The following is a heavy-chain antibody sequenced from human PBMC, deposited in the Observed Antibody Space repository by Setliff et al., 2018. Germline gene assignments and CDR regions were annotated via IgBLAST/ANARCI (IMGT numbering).Heavy chain of an antibody. Sequence: ASVKVSCKASGYTFTSYDINWVRQATGQGLEWMGWMNPNSGNTGYAQKFQGRVTMTRNTSISTAYMELSSLRSEDTAVYYCARDRNYYGSGSYYNADAFDIWGQGTMVTVSS. CDR3: ARDRNYYGSGSYYNADAFDI. J-gene: IGHJ3*02. CDR1: GYTFTSYD. D-gene: IGHD3-10*01. V-gene: IGHV1-8*01. CDR2: MNPNSGNT.